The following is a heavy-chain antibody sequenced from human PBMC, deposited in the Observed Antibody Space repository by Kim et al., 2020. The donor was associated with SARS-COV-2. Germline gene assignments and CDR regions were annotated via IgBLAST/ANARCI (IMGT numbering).Heavy chain of an antibody. CDR1: GFTFSSYS. J-gene: IGHJ4*02. CDR2: ISSSSSYI. D-gene: IGHD5-18*01. V-gene: IGHV3-21*01. CDR3: ARDSNRGYSYGGLGY. Sequence: GGSLRLSCAASGFTFSSYSMNWVRQAPGKGLEWVSSISSSSSYIYYADSVKGRFTISRDNAKNSLYLQMNSLRAEDTAVYYCARDSNRGYSYGGLGYCGQGTLVTVSS.